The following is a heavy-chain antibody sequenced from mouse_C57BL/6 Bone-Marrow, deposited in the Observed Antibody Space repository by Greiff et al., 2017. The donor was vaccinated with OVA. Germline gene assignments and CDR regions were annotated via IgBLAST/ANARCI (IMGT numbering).Heavy chain of an antibody. V-gene: IGHV1-81*01. CDR1: GYTFTSYG. CDR3: ARKGDYYGSSPWFAY. J-gene: IGHJ3*01. D-gene: IGHD1-1*01. Sequence: QVQLQQSGAELARPGASVKLSCKASGYTFTSYGISWVKQRTGQGLEWIGEIYPRSGNTYYNEKFKGKATLTADKSSSTAYRELRSLTSEDSAVYFCARKGDYYGSSPWFAYWGQGTLVTVSA. CDR2: IYPRSGNT.